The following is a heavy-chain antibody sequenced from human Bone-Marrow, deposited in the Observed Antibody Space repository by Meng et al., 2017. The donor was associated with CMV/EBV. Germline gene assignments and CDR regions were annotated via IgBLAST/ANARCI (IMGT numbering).Heavy chain of an antibody. CDR3: ARDGGNCSSTSCSVYYYYGMDV. V-gene: IGHV1-2*02. CDR2: INPNSGGT. D-gene: IGHD2-2*01. Sequence: ASVKVSCKASGYTFTDYYMHWVRQAPGQGLEWMGWINPNSGGTNYAQKFQGRVTMTRDTSISTAYMELSRLRSDDTAVYYCARDGGNCSSTSCSVYYYYGMDVWGQGTTVTVSS. J-gene: IGHJ6*02. CDR1: GYTFTDYY.